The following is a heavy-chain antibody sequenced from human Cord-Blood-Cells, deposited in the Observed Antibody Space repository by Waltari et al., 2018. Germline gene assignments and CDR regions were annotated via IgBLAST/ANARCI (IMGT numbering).Heavy chain of an antibody. CDR3: ASMHVDTAMDFDL. CDR2: IKQDGSEN. V-gene: IGHV3-7*05. D-gene: IGHD5-18*01. CDR1: GFTLTRYG. J-gene: IGHJ2*01. Sequence: EVHLVESGGGVVQPGGSLRLSCAASGFTLTRYGLRGVRQAHGKGLDWVANIKQDGSENYYVDSVKGRFTISRDNAKNSLYLQMNSLRAEDTAVYYCASMHVDTAMDFDLWGRGTLVTVSS.